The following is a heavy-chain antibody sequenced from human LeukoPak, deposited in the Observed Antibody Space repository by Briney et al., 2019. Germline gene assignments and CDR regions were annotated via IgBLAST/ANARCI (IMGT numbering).Heavy chain of an antibody. V-gene: IGHV3-30*04. CDR3: ARDNYYDSSGYYYLFDY. CDR2: ISYDGSNK. J-gene: IGHJ4*02. D-gene: IGHD3-22*01. Sequence: GGSLRLSCAASEFTFSSYAMHWVRQAPGKGLEWVAVISYDGSNKYYADSVKGRFTISRDNSKNTLYLQMNSLRAEDTAVYYCARDNYYDSSGYYYLFDYWGQGTLVTVSS. CDR1: EFTFSSYA.